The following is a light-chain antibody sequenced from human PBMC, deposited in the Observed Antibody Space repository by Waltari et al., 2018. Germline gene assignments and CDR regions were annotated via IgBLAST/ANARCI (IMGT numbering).Light chain of an antibody. CDR1: QSVSSSY. Sequence: ELVLTQSPGTLSLSPGERATLSCRASQSVSSSYLAWYQQKPGQAPSLIIYGASRRATGIPDRFSGRGSGTDFTLTISRLEPEDFAVYYCQHYGSSPPPTFGPGTKVDIK. J-gene: IGKJ3*01. CDR2: GAS. V-gene: IGKV3-20*01. CDR3: QHYGSSPPPT.